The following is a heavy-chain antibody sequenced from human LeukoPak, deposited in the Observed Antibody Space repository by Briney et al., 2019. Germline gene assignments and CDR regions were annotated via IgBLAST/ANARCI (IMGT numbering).Heavy chain of an antibody. D-gene: IGHD1-26*01. CDR3: ARATAGCPVRELDY. J-gene: IGHJ4*02. CDR1: EFTFNNYA. V-gene: IGHV3-23*01. Sequence: GGSLRLSCAASEFTFNNYAMSWVRQAPGKGLEWVSAISGSGGNTYYADSVKGRFTISRDNSKNTLFLQMNSLRAEDTAVYYCARATAGCPVRELDYWGQGTLVTVSS. CDR2: ISGSGGNT.